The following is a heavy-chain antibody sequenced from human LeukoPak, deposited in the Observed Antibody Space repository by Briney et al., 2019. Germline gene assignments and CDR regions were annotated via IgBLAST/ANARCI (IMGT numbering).Heavy chain of an antibody. J-gene: IGHJ5*02. V-gene: IGHV3-7*05. Sequence: GGSLRLSCAXSGFTFSNXXXXXXXXAQGKGLXWVGNIXEDGSEKRXXDSVRGRFTXXXXXXQTSIYLQMNSLRAEDTAVYYCARASKPWLQLTWGQGTLVTVSS. CDR2: IXEDGSEK. D-gene: IGHD5-24*01. CDR3: ARASKPWLQLT. CDR1: GFTFSNXX.